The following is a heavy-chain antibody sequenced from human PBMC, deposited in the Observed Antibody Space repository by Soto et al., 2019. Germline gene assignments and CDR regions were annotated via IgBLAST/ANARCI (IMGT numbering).Heavy chain of an antibody. J-gene: IGHJ4*02. CDR2: IWYDGSEE. CDR3: ARWGNWKVADY. D-gene: IGHD1-1*01. Sequence: GGSRRRSWAASGFTFSRHDMHWVRQAPGKGLEWVAVIWYDGSEEYYRESVNGRFTISRDNSKNTLYLQMNSLRAEDTAVYYCARWGNWKVADYWGQGTLVTVSS. CDR1: GFTFSRHD. V-gene: IGHV3-33*01.